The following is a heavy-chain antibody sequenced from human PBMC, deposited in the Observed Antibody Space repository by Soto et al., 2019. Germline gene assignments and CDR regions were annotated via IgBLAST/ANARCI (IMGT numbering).Heavy chain of an antibody. CDR3: SCGLLFGDGSGIYYLDAFDI. CDR1: GFTVSSNY. V-gene: IGHV3-66*01. D-gene: IGHD3-10*01. Sequence: EVQLVEYGGGLVQPGGSLRLSCAASGFTVSSNYMSWVRQAPGKGLEWVSVIYSGGSTYYADSVKGRFTISRDNSKNTLYLKMNRLRAEDTAVYYCSCGLLFGDGSGIYYLDAFDIWGQGTMVTVSS. CDR2: IYSGGST. J-gene: IGHJ3*02.